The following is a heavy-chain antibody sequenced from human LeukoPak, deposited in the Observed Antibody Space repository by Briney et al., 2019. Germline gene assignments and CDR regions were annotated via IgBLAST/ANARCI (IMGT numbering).Heavy chain of an antibody. CDR1: GDRVSSNSAA. CDR3: ASGGLYSSGWFDP. J-gene: IGHJ5*02. V-gene: IGHV6-1*01. Sequence: SQTLSLNCAISGDRVSSNSAAWNWIRQSPSRGLEWLGRTYYRSKWYNDYAVSVKSRITINPDTSKNQFSLQLNSVTPEDTAVYYCASGGLYSSGWFDPWGQGTLVTVSS. D-gene: IGHD6-19*01. CDR2: TYYRSKWYN.